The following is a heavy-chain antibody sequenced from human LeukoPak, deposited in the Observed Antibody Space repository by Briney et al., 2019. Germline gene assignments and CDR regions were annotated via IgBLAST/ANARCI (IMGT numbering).Heavy chain of an antibody. Sequence: GRSLRLSCAAAGFTFSNYAVHWVRQAPGQGLEWASVIYSGGSTYYADSVKGRFTISRDISKNTVYLQMNSLRAEDTAVYYCARTYGDYVYILGYWGQGTLVTVSS. V-gene: IGHV3-53*01. D-gene: IGHD4-17*01. CDR1: GFTFSNYA. J-gene: IGHJ4*02. CDR3: ARTYGDYVYILGY. CDR2: IYSGGST.